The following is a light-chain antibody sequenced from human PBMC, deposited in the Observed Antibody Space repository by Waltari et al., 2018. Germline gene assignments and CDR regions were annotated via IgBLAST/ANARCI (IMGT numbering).Light chain of an antibody. Sequence: DIVMTQSPDSLAVSLGERATINRKSSQSVLYSSNNKNYLAWYQQKPGQPPKLLIYWASTRESGVPDRFSGSGSGTDFTLTISSLQAEDVAVYYCQQYYSTPSWTFGQGTKVGIK. CDR3: QQYYSTPSWT. CDR1: QSVLYSSNNKNY. CDR2: WAS. V-gene: IGKV4-1*01. J-gene: IGKJ1*01.